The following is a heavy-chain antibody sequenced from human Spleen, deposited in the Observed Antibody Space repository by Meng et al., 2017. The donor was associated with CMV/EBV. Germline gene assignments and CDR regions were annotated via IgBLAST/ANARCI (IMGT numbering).Heavy chain of an antibody. D-gene: IGHD1-26*01. CDR3: AGQISVGYFDY. CDR2: IYYSGST. Sequence: QGYVQGRGPGLVRPSETLSLTCTVSGGSISRYYWSWTRQPPGKGLEWIGYIYYSGSTSYNPSLKSRVTISVDTSKNKFSLKLSSVTAADTAVYYCAGQISVGYFDYWGQGTLVTVSS. J-gene: IGHJ4*02. CDR1: GGSISRYY. V-gene: IGHV4-59*01.